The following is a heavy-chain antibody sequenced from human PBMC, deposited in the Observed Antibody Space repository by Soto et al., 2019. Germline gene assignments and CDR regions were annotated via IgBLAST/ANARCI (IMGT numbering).Heavy chain of an antibody. J-gene: IGHJ3*02. CDR2: INAGNGNT. Sequence: ASVKVSCKASGYTFASYAMHWVRQAPGQRLEWMGWINAGNGNTKYSQKFQGRVTITRDTSASTAYMELSSLRSEDTAVYYCASFCSGGSCYVRAVFDIGGKGKMATVSS. D-gene: IGHD2-15*01. V-gene: IGHV1-3*01. CDR1: GYTFASYA. CDR3: ASFCSGGSCYVRAVFDI.